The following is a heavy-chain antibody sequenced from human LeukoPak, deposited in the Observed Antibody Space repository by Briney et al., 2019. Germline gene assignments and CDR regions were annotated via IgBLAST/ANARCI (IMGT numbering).Heavy chain of an antibody. J-gene: IGHJ4*02. CDR3: AKDLPSQRSYSQPIAAAGTPLLFDY. D-gene: IGHD6-13*01. CDR2: ISGSGGST. V-gene: IGHV3-23*01. CDR1: GFTVSSSH. Sequence: HPGGSLGLSCAASGFTVSSSHMSWVRQAPGKGLEWVSAISGSGGSTYYADSVKGRFTISRDNSKNTLYLQMNSLRAEDTAVYYCAKDLPSQRSYSQPIAAAGTPLLFDYWGQGTLVTVSS.